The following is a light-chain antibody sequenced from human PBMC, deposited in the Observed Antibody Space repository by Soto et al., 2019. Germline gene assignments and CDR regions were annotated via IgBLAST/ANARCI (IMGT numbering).Light chain of an antibody. J-gene: IGKJ1*01. Sequence: DIQMTQPPSTLSASVGDRVTITCRASQSMNDWLAWYQQKPGKAPKVLIYDASSLQSGVPSRFSGSGSGTEFTLTIDSLQPDDVATYYCLRYNAFSQTFGQGTKVEI. V-gene: IGKV1-5*01. CDR2: DAS. CDR1: QSMNDW. CDR3: LRYNAFSQT.